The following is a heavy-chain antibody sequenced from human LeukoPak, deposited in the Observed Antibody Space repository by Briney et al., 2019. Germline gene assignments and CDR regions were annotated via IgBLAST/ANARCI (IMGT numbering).Heavy chain of an antibody. D-gene: IGHD5-24*01. CDR2: ISGSGSPI. CDR3: VREGGPMAPYSGLGL. Sequence: GRSLTLSCAASGFTFSSYSMDWVRHAQRQGLEWLSYISGSGSPILYADSVKGRFTISRGNAKKTLYLQMNRLRDEDTAVYYCVREGGPMAPYSGLGLWGQGTLVTVSS. CDR1: GFTFSSYS. J-gene: IGHJ5*02. V-gene: IGHV3-48*02.